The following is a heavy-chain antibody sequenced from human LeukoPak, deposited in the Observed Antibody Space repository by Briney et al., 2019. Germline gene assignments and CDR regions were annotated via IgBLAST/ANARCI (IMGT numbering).Heavy chain of an antibody. CDR2: IIETGASP. CDR1: GFIFSLYA. J-gene: IGHJ4*02. CDR3: ARRGAGSGGLDY. Sequence: PGGSLRLSCAASGFIFSLYAMNWVRQAPGKGLEWVSTIIETGASPYYADSVRGRFTVSRDSSKNMSYLQMNSLRAEDTAIYYCARRGAGSGGLDYWGQGTLVTVSS. V-gene: IGHV3-23*01. D-gene: IGHD6-19*01.